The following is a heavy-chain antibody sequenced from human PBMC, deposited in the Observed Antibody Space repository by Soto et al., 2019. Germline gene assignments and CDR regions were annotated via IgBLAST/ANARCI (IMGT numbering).Heavy chain of an antibody. Sequence: GGSLRLSCAASGFTFSSYAVSWVRQAPGEGLEWVSAISGSGGSAYYADSVKGRLTISRDNSKNTLYLQMNSLRAEDTAVYYCANDHGSGWYLNWFDPWGQGTLVTVSS. CDR1: GFTFSSYA. D-gene: IGHD6-19*01. CDR3: ANDHGSGWYLNWFDP. J-gene: IGHJ5*02. V-gene: IGHV3-23*01. CDR2: ISGSGGSA.